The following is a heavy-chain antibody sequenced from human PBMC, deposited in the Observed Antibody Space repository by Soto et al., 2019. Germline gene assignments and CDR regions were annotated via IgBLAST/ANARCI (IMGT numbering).Heavy chain of an antibody. J-gene: IGHJ4*02. V-gene: IGHV4-39*01. Sequence: SGTLSLTCTVSGGSISSSSYYWGWIRQPPGKGLEWIGSIYYSGSTYYNPSLKSRVTISVDTSKNQFSLKLSSVTAADTAVYYCARHNIRTGPDYYYFDYWGQGTLVNVSS. CDR1: GGSISSSSYY. D-gene: IGHD3-9*01. CDR3: ARHNIRTGPDYYYFDY. CDR2: IYYSGST.